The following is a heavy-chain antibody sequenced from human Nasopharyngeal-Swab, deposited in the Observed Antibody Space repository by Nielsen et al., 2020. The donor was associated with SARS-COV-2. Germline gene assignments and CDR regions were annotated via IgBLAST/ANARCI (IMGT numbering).Heavy chain of an antibody. D-gene: IGHD3-3*01. J-gene: IGHJ4*02. V-gene: IGHV4-30-2*01. CDR3: AGRITIFGVVYYMDV. CDR1: GGSISSGGYS. CDR2: TYHSGST. Sequence: SETLSLTCAVSGGSISSGGYSWSWLRQPPGKGLEWIGYTYHSGSTYYNPSLKSRVTISVDRSKNQFTLKLSSVTAADTAVYYCAGRITIFGVVYYMDVWGQGTLVTVSS.